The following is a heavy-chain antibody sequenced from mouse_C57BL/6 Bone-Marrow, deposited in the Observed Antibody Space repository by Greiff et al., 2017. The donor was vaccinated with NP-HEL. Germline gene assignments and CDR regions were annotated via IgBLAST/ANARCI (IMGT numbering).Heavy chain of an antibody. J-gene: IGHJ4*01. V-gene: IGHV1-55*01. Sequence: QVQLQQPGAELVKPGASVKMSCKASGYTFTSYWITWVKQRPGQGLEWIGDIYPGSGSTNYNEKFKSKATLAVDTSSRTAYMQLSSLTSEDSAVYYCARMGVIRGLYAMDYWGQGTSVTVSS. CDR2: IYPGSGST. CDR1: GYTFTSYW. D-gene: IGHD2-1*01. CDR3: ARMGVIRGLYAMDY.